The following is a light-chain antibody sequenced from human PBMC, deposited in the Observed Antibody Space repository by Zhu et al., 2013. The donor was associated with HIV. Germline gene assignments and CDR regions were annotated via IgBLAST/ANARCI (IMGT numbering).Light chain of an antibody. J-gene: IGKJ1*01. CDR1: QSVTNY. CDR3: QQHDTSPQWT. CDR2: GAS. Sequence: EIVLTQSPGTLSLSPGERATLSCRASQSVTNYLAWYQQRPGQAPRLLIHGASSRATGIPDRFSGGGSGTDFTLTINGLEPEDFAVYYCQQHDTSPQWTFGQGTKVEIK. V-gene: IGKV3-20*01.